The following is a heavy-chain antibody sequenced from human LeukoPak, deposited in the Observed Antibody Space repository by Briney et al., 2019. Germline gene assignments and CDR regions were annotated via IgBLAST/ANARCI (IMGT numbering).Heavy chain of an antibody. CDR3: AKRIAVAGHAFDI. D-gene: IGHD6-19*01. Sequence: PGGSLRLSCAASGFTFSNAWMSWVRQAPGKGLEWVSAISGSGGSTYYADSVKGRFTISRDNSKNTLYLQMNSLIAEDTAVYYCAKRIAVAGHAFDIWGQGTMVTVSS. CDR2: ISGSGGST. CDR1: GFTFSNAW. V-gene: IGHV3-23*01. J-gene: IGHJ3*02.